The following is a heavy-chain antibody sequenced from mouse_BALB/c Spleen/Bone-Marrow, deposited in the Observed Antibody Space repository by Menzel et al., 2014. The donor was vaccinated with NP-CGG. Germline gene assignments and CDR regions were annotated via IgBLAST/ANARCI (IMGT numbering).Heavy chain of an antibody. CDR3: ARLGYHGGFAY. D-gene: IGHD2-2*01. Sequence: DVKLVESGGGLVQPGGSLKLSCAASGFDFSRYWMSWVRPAPGKGLEWIGEINPDSRTINYSPSLKDKFIISRDNAKNTLYLQMSKVRSEDTALYYCARLGYHGGFAYWGQGALVTVSA. CDR2: INPDSRTI. J-gene: IGHJ3*01. CDR1: GFDFSRYW. V-gene: IGHV4-1*02.